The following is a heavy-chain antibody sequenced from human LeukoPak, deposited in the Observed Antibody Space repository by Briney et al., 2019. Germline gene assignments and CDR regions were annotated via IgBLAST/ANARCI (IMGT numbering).Heavy chain of an antibody. D-gene: IGHD6-13*01. Sequence: GGSLRLSCAASGFHFSTYNMNWVRQAPGKGLVWVSSISSSTTYIYYADSVKGRFTISRDDAKNSLYLQMNSLRVEDTAVYYCATAGTGESSSWISIFEYWGQGTLVTVSS. CDR2: ISSSTTYI. CDR3: ATAGTGESSSWISIFEY. J-gene: IGHJ4*02. V-gene: IGHV3-21*01. CDR1: GFHFSTYN.